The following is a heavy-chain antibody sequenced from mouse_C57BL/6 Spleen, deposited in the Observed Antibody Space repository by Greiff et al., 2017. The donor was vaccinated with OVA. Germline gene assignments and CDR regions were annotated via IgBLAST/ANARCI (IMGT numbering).Heavy chain of an antibody. D-gene: IGHD3-1*01. Sequence: VQLQQSGPELVKPGASVKISCKASGYAFSSSWMNWVKQRPGKGLEWIGRIYPGDGDTNYNGKFKGKATLTADKSSSTAYMQLSSLTSEDSAVYFCAREGLYPYFDYWGQGTTLTVSS. V-gene: IGHV1-82*01. CDR3: AREGLYPYFDY. CDR2: IYPGDGDT. CDR1: GYAFSSSW. J-gene: IGHJ2*01.